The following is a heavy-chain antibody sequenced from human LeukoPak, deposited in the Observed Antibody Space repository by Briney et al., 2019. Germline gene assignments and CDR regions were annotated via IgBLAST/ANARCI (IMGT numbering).Heavy chain of an antibody. CDR3: ARGNQRVLDY. Sequence: GESLRLSCAASGFTFTTYWMHRVRQAPGKGLVWVSRIQTDASNTDYADSVKGRFTISRDNARNTLYLQMNSLRAEDGAMYYCARGNQRVLDYWGQGTLVTVSS. CDR1: GFTFTTYW. D-gene: IGHD1-1*01. V-gene: IGHV3-74*01. J-gene: IGHJ4*02. CDR2: IQTDASNT.